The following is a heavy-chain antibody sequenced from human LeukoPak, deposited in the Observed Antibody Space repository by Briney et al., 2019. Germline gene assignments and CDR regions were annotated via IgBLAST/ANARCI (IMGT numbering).Heavy chain of an antibody. CDR3: AKGTGVWHPLGY. CDR1: GFTFSSYA. D-gene: IGHD3-16*01. Sequence: GGSLRLSCAASGFTFSSYAMSWVRQAPGKGLEWVSSISNSGGRTFYTDSVKGRFTISRDNSKNTLYLQMSNLRAEDTAAYYCAKGTGVWHPLGYWGQGTLVTVSS. V-gene: IGHV3-23*01. CDR2: ISNSGGRT. J-gene: IGHJ4*02.